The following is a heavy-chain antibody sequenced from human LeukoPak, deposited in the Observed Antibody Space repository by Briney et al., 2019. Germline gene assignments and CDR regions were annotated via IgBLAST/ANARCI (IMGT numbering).Heavy chain of an antibody. CDR3: GRPLQRGSWTQRALDY. J-gene: IGHJ4*02. D-gene: IGHD3-10*01. V-gene: IGHV1-8*01. Sequence: ASVKVSCKASGYTFTSYDISWVRQATGQGLEWMGWMNPNSGNAGYAQRFQGRVTMTRNNSISTAYMELTSLRSEDTAVYYCGRPLQRGSWTQRALDYWGQGTLVTVSS. CDR2: MNPNSGNA. CDR1: GYTFTSYD.